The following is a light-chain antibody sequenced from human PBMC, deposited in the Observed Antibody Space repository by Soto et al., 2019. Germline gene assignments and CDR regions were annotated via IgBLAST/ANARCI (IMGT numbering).Light chain of an antibody. V-gene: IGLV2-11*01. Sequence: QSALTQPRSVSGSPGQSVTISCTGTSSDVGGYNYVSWYQQHPGKAPKLMIYDVSKRPSGVPDRFSGSKSGNTASLTISGLQAEDEADYSCCSYAGSYTFFVFGGGTKLTVL. CDR3: CSYAGSYTFFV. J-gene: IGLJ2*01. CDR1: SSDVGGYNY. CDR2: DVS.